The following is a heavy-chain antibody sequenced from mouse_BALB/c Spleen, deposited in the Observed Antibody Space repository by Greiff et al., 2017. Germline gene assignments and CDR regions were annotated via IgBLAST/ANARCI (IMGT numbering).Heavy chain of an antibody. CDR2: ILPGSGST. J-gene: IGHJ3*01. Sequence: QVQLQQSGAELMKPGASVKISCKATGYTFSSYWIEWVKQRPGHGLEWIGEILPGSGSTNYNEKFKGKATFTADTSSNTAYMQLSSLTSEDSAVYYCARRISYYGSSLFAYWGQGTLVTVSA. D-gene: IGHD1-1*01. CDR1: GYTFSSYW. V-gene: IGHV1-9*01. CDR3: ARRISYYGSSLFAY.